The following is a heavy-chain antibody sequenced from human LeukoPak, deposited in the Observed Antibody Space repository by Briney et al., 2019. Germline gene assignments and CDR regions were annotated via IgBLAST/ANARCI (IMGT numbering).Heavy chain of an antibody. J-gene: IGHJ6*03. CDR1: GGSISSYY. V-gene: IGHV4-59*01. CDR3: ARGYYYYMDV. CDR2: IYYGGST. Sequence: SETLSLTCTVSGGSISSYYWSWIRQSPGKGLEWIGYIYYGGSTNYNPSLKSRVTISVDTSKNHFSLNLSSVTAADTAVYYCARGYYYYMDVWGKGTTVTVSS.